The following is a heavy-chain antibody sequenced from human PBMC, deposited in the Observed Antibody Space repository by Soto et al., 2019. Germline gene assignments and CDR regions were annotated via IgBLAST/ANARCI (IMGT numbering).Heavy chain of an antibody. CDR2: ISGSGGGT. V-gene: IGHV3-23*01. CDR1: GFTFSSYA. J-gene: IGHJ4*02. Sequence: EVQLLESGGGLVQPGGSLRLSCAASGFTFSSYAMSWVRQAPGKGLEWVSAISGSGGGTYYADSVKGRFTISRDNSKNTLYLQMSYLRAEDTAVYYCAKEMAATGTVYFDYWGQGTLVAVSS. CDR3: AKEMAATGTVYFDY. D-gene: IGHD6-13*01.